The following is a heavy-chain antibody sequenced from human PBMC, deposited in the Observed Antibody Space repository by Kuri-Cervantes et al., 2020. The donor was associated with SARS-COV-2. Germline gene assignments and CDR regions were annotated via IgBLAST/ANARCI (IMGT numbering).Heavy chain of an antibody. V-gene: IGHV1-8*02. CDR1: GYTFTSYD. Sequence: ASVKVSCKASGYTFTSYDINWVRQATGQGLEWMGWMNPNSGNTGYAQKFQGRVTMTRDTSTSTVYMELSSLRSEDTAVYYCARGSAGGRYSNYVLDYWGQGTLVTVSS. D-gene: IGHD4-11*01. J-gene: IGHJ4*02. CDR2: MNPNSGNT. CDR3: ARGSAGGRYSNYVLDY.